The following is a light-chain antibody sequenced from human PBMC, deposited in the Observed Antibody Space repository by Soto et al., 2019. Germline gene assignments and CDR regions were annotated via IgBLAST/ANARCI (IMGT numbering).Light chain of an antibody. V-gene: IGLV2-8*01. CDR2: EVN. Sequence: QSALTQPPSASGSPGQSVTISCTGTSSDVGGYNYVSWYQQHPGKAPKLMIYEVNKRPSGVPDRFSGSKSDNTASLTVSGLQAEDEAYYYRSSYAGSNYVIFGGGTKLTVL. J-gene: IGLJ2*01. CDR3: SSYAGSNYVI. CDR1: SSDVGGYNY.